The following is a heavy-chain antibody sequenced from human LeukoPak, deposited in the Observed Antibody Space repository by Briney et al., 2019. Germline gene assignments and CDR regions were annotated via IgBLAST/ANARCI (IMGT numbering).Heavy chain of an antibody. CDR2: IYPGGSDT. J-gene: IGHJ4*02. CDR1: GYSFTSYW. Sequence: GESLKISCKGSGYSFTSYWIGWVRQMPGKGLEWMGIIYPGGSDTTYSPSFQGQVTISADKSISTAYLQWSSLKASDTAMYYCARRSSYYYDSSGYYHFDYWGQGTLVTVSS. V-gene: IGHV5-51*01. CDR3: ARRSSYYYDSSGYYHFDY. D-gene: IGHD3-22*01.